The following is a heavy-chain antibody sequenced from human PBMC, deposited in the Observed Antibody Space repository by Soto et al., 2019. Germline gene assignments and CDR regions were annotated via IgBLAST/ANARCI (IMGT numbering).Heavy chain of an antibody. J-gene: IGHJ3*02. CDR2: IIPIFGTA. D-gene: IGHD6-6*01. CDR3: ARGIAARYDAFDT. Sequence: SVKVSCKASGGTFSSYAISWVRQAPGQGLEWMGGIIPIFGTANYAQKFQGRVTITADKSTSTAYMELSSLRSEDTAVYYCARGIAARYDAFDTWGQGTMVTVSS. V-gene: IGHV1-69*06. CDR1: GGTFSSYA.